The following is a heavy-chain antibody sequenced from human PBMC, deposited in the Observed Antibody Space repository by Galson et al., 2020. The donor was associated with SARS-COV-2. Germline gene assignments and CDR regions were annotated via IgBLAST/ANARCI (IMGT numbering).Heavy chain of an antibody. CDR3: ARRKYYNYYMDV. V-gene: IGHV4-39*01. Sequence: SESLSLTFTVAGGSISTSSDYWGWIRQPPGKGLEWIGTMSYTGSTYYNPSLKRRDFISVDTSKNQFSLTLSSVTAADTGVYYCARRKYYNYYMDVWGKGTTVTISS. CDR2: MSYTGST. CDR1: GGSISTSSDY. J-gene: IGHJ6*03.